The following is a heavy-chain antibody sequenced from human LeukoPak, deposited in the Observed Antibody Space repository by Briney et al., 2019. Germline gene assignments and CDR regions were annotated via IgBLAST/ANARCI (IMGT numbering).Heavy chain of an antibody. CDR2: IYTSGST. J-gene: IGHJ6*02. V-gene: IGHV4-4*07. Sequence: SETLSLTCPVSGGSISSYYWSWIRQPAGKGLEWIGRIYTSGSTNYNPSLKSRVTMSVDTSKNQFSLKLSSVTAADTAVYYCARDIVVVVAATTGDYYYYGMDVWGQGTTVTVSS. CDR1: GGSISSYY. D-gene: IGHD2-15*01. CDR3: ARDIVVVVAATTGDYYYYGMDV.